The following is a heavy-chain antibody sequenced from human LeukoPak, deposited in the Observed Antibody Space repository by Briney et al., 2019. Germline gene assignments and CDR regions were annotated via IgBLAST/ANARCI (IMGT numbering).Heavy chain of an antibody. CDR1: GFTFNTYA. J-gene: IGHJ3*02. Sequence: GGSLRLSCAASGFTFNTYAMTWLRQAPGKGLEWVSGLSASGGNTYYADSVKGRFTISRDNSKNMLYLQMNSLRAEDTAVYYCATEPNAFDIWGQGTMVTVSS. CDR3: ATEPNAFDI. V-gene: IGHV3-23*01. CDR2: LSASGGNT.